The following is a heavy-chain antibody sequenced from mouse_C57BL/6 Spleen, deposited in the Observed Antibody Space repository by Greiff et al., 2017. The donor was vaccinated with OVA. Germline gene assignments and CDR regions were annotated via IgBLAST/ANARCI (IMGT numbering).Heavy chain of an antibody. J-gene: IGHJ1*03. D-gene: IGHD1-1*01. CDR1: GFSLTSYG. V-gene: IGHV2-5*01. CDR3: AKNPDYYGSSYGYFDV. Sequence: VKLVESGPGLVQPSQSLSITCTVSGFSLTSYGVHWVRQSPGKGLEWLGVIWRGGSTDYNAAFMSRLSITKDNSKSQVFFKMNSLQADDTAIYYCAKNPDYYGSSYGYFDVWGTGTTVTVSS. CDR2: IWRGGST.